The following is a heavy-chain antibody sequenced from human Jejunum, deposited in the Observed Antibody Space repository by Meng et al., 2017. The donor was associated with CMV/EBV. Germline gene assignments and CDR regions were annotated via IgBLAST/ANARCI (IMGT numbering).Heavy chain of an antibody. CDR3: ARALGLGAVMPNYDAFDL. J-gene: IGHJ3*01. CDR2: INTDGSYT. D-gene: IGHD6-19*01. Sequence: FSNYWIHWVRQVPGKGLLWVSRINTDGSYTSYAASMKGPFTISRDNARNTVYLQMNSLRTEDTGVYYCARALGLGAVMPNYDAFDLWGQGTVVTVSS. V-gene: IGHV3-74*01. CDR1: FSNYW.